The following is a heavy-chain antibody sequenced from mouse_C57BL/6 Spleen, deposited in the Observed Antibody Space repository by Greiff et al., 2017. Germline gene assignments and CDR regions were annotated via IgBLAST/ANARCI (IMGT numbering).Heavy chain of an antibody. CDR2: IYPGDGDT. D-gene: IGHD1-1*01. V-gene: IGHV1-80*01. J-gene: IGHJ4*01. Sequence: VKLMESGAELVKPGASVKISCKASGYAFSSYWMNWVKQRPGKGLEWIGQIYPGDGDTNYNGKFKGKATLTADKSSSTAYMQLSSLTSEDSAVYFCARDDGSSYEGNYYAMDYWGQGTSVTVSS. CDR3: ARDDGSSYEGNYYAMDY. CDR1: GYAFSSYW.